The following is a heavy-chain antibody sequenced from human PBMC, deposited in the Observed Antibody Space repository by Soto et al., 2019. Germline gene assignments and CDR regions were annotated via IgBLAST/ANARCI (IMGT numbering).Heavy chain of an antibody. J-gene: IGHJ6*02. CDR1: GGSFSGYY. Sequence: SETLSLTCAVYGGSFSGYYWSWIRQPPGKGLEWIGEINHSGSTNYNPSLKSRVTISVDTSKNQFSLKLSSVTAADTAVYYCAIFPHGSGKVSGLYYYYGMDVWGQGTTVTVSS. V-gene: IGHV4-34*01. D-gene: IGHD3-10*01. CDR2: INHSGST. CDR3: AIFPHGSGKVSGLYYYYGMDV.